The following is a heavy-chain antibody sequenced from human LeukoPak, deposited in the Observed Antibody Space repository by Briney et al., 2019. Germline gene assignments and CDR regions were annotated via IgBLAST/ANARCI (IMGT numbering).Heavy chain of an antibody. CDR1: GFTFSSDA. J-gene: IGHJ6*02. D-gene: IGHD3-10*01. V-gene: IGHV3-64*01. Sequence: PGGSLRLSCAASGFTFSSDAMHCVRQAPGEGLEYGSAVRSKGGSTDYANSVKGGVTISTDNCQSPLYTQTGSLRPEDLALYFCARAGKDGSGSLHPYYYYYGMDVWGQGTTVTVSS. CDR2: VRSKGGST. CDR3: ARAGKDGSGSLHPYYYYYGMDV.